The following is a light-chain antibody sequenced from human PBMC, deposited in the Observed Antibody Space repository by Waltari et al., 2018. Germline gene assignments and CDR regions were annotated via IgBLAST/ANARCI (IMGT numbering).Light chain of an antibody. CDR3: SSYAGSNNVV. V-gene: IGLV2-8*01. CDR1: SSDVGGYSY. Sequence: QSALTQPPSASGSPGQSVTISCTGTSSDVGGYSYVSWYQQHPGKAPKLIIFEVFQRPSGVPDRCSGSKSGNTASLTVSGLQAEDEADYYGSSYAGSNNVVFGGGTKLTVL. CDR2: EVF. J-gene: IGLJ2*01.